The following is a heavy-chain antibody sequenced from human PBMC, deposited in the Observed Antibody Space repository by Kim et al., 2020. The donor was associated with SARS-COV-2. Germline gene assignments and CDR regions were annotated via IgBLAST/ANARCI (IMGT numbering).Heavy chain of an antibody. CDR3: ARIKFRDLFDS. J-gene: IGHJ4*02. CDR1: GGSISSGGYY. D-gene: IGHD3-16*01. V-gene: IGHV4-31*03. Sequence: SETLSLTCTVSGGSISSGGYYWSWIRQRPGKGLEWVAYISHSGSTYYNPSLKSRISMSLDMSKNQFSLRLTSMAAADTAVYYCARIKFRDLFDSWGQGTLVTVSS. CDR2: ISHSGST.